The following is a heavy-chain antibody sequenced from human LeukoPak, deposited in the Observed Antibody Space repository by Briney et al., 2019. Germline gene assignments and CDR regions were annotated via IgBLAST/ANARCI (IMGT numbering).Heavy chain of an antibody. D-gene: IGHD2-15*01. J-gene: IGHJ3*01. V-gene: IGHV3-64*01. Sequence: GSPRLSCTASGFTFSTYATHWVGQAPGKGLEYVSGISGNGRSTFYGSSVKGRFTVSRDNSKDTLYLQMGSLRVEDMAVYYCTRDIGRLRGDAFDFWGQGTMVTVSS. CDR3: TRDIGRLRGDAFDF. CDR1: GFTFSTYA. CDR2: ISGNGRST.